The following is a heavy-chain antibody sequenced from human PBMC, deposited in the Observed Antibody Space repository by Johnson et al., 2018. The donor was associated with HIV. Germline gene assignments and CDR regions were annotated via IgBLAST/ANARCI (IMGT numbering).Heavy chain of an antibody. D-gene: IGHD5-12*01. Sequence: VQLVESGGGLVKPGGSLRLSCEASGFTFTHYAMDWVRQAPGKGLEWVAVISYDGNNKYYADSVKGRFTISRDNSKNTLYLQMNSLLPEDTAVYYCAKSDSGYDAFDIWGQGTMVTVSS. CDR2: ISYDGNNK. CDR3: AKSDSGYDAFDI. CDR1: GFTFTHYA. J-gene: IGHJ3*02. V-gene: IGHV3-30-3*02.